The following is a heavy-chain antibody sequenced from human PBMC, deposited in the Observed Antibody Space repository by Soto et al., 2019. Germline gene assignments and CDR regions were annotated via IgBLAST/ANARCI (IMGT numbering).Heavy chain of an antibody. V-gene: IGHV1-69*01. D-gene: IGHD5-18*01. J-gene: IGHJ4*02. Sequence: QVQLVQSGAEVKKPGSSVKVSCLASRGTFNRYAINWVRQAPGHGLEWLGALVPQFGTPNYAQKFQDRVTIVADESTNTTSMELPCLTSDDTAVYYCARQNRDTPMVPLDVWGQGTLVTVSS. CDR2: LVPQFGTP. CDR3: ARQNRDTPMVPLDV. CDR1: RGTFNRYA.